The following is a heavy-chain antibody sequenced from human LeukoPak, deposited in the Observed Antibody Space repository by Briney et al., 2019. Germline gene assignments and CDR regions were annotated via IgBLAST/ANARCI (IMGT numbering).Heavy chain of an antibody. Sequence: GGSLRLSCAASGFTFSSYGMHWVRQAPGKGLEWVAVIWYDGSNKYYADSVKGRFTISRDNSKKSLYLHMSSLRNEDTALYYCAKGHFGAGHYWGQGTLVTVSS. CDR2: IWYDGSNK. CDR3: AKGHFGAGHY. J-gene: IGHJ4*02. CDR1: GFTFSSYG. V-gene: IGHV3-33*03. D-gene: IGHD3-3*01.